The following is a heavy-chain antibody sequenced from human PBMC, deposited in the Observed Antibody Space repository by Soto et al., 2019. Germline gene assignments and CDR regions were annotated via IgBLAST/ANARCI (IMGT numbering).Heavy chain of an antibody. CDR3: ARKAGSGEYYGMDV. V-gene: IGHV4-34*01. D-gene: IGHD3-10*01. CDR1: GGSFSGYY. J-gene: IGHJ6*02. CDR2: INHSGST. Sequence: SETLSLTCAVYGGSFSGYYWSWIRQPPGKGLEWIGEINHSGSTNYNPSLKSRVTISVDTSKNQFSLKLSSVTAADTAVYYCARKAGSGEYYGMDVWGQGTTVTVSS.